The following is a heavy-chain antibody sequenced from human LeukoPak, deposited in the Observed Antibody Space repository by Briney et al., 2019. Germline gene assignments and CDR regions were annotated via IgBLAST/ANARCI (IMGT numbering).Heavy chain of an antibody. CDR2: INAGNGNT. V-gene: IGHV1-3*01. Sequence: GASVKVSCKASGYTFTSYAMHWVRQAPGQGLEWMGWINAGNGNTKYSQEFQGRVTITRDTSASTAYMELRSLRSDDTAVYYCARGEIFGDSSGWHYYMDVWGKGTTVTVSS. J-gene: IGHJ6*03. CDR3: ARGEIFGDSSGWHYYMDV. CDR1: GYTFTSYA. D-gene: IGHD6-19*01.